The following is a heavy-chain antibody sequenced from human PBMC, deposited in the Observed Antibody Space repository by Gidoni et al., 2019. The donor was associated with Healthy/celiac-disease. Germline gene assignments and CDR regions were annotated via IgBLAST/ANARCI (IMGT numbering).Heavy chain of an antibody. J-gene: IGHJ4*02. CDR2: LSAYNGNT. CDR3: ARGRATAGGLDY. CDR1: GYTITSYG. D-gene: IGHD6-13*01. Sequence: QVQLVQSGAEVKKPGASVKVSCNASGYTITSYGIPWVRQAPGQGLERMGWLSAYNGNTRYAQKLQGRVTMTTETSKSTAYMELRSLRSDDTAVYYCARGRATAGGLDYWGQGTLVTVSS. V-gene: IGHV1-18*01.